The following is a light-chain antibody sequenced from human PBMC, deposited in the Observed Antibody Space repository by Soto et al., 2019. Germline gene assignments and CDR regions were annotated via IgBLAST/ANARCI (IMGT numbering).Light chain of an antibody. Sequence: QSALTQPASVSVSPGQSITISCTGTSSDVGSYNLVSWYQQHPGKAPKLMISEVSKRPSGVSHRFSGSKSGNTASLTISGLQAEDEADYYCCSYAGSSTLVFGGGTKVTVL. CDR1: SSDVGSYNL. V-gene: IGLV2-23*02. CDR3: CSYAGSSTLV. CDR2: EVS. J-gene: IGLJ2*01.